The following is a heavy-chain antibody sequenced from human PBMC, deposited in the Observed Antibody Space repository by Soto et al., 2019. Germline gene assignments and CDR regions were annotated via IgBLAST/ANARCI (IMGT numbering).Heavy chain of an antibody. V-gene: IGHV1-18*01. Sequence: QVQLVQSGAEVKKPGASVKVSCKASGYTFTNFGISWVRQAPGTGLEWMGWSSAYNGNTNYAQNFQGRVTMTTDTPTRTAYWELRSMRSDDTAVYYCARGGTPISYWGQGTLVTVSS. CDR1: GYTFTNFG. CDR3: ARGGTPISY. CDR2: SSAYNGNT. J-gene: IGHJ4*02. D-gene: IGHD3-16*01.